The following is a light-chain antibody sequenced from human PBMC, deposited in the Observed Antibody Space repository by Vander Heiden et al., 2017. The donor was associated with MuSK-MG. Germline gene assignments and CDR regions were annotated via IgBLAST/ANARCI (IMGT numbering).Light chain of an antibody. CDR3: QQDDTYPWT. J-gene: IGKJ1*01. Sequence: DIQMTQSPSTLSASVGDRVTITCRASQSISSWLAWYQQKPGKAPKLLIYKASSLESGVPSRFSGSESGTEFTLTISSLQPDDFATYYCQQDDTYPWTFGQGTKVXIK. CDR1: QSISSW. V-gene: IGKV1-5*03. CDR2: KAS.